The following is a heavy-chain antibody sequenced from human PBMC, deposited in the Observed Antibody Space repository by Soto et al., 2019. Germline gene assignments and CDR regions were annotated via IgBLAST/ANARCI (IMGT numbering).Heavy chain of an antibody. J-gene: IGHJ4*02. Sequence: GGSLRLSCAASGFSFRNYAMHWVRRVPGKGLEWVSGISWHSGTIGYADSVGGRFTISRDNAKNSLYLQMNSLRPEDTALYYCVKEKLYSNYEYYFDSWGQGTLVTVSS. V-gene: IGHV3-9*01. CDR3: VKEKLYSNYEYYFDS. D-gene: IGHD4-4*01. CDR1: GFSFRNYA. CDR2: ISWHSGTI.